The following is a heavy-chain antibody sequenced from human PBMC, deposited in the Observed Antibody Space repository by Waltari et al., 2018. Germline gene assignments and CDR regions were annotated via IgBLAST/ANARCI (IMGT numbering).Heavy chain of an antibody. V-gene: IGHV5-51*01. D-gene: IGHD6-19*01. CDR2: IYPGDSDT. CDR1: YW. CDR3: ARRYSSAWSPLIFDP. J-gene: IGHJ5*02. Sequence: YWIGWVRQMPGKGLEWMGIIYPGDSDTRYSPSFQGQVTISADKSISTAYLQWSSLKASDTAMYYCARRYSSAWSPLIFDPWGQGTLVIVSS.